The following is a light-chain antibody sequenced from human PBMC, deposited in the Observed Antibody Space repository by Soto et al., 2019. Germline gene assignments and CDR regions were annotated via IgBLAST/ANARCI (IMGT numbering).Light chain of an antibody. CDR1: QSVSSSY. V-gene: IGKV3-20*01. Sequence: EIVLTQSPGTLSLSPGERATLSCRASQSVSSSYLAWYQQKPGQAPRLLIYGASIRATGIPDRFSGSGSGTDFTLTISRLEPEDFAVYYCQQNGRSPLFTFGPGTKVDIK. J-gene: IGKJ3*01. CDR3: QQNGRSPLFT. CDR2: GAS.